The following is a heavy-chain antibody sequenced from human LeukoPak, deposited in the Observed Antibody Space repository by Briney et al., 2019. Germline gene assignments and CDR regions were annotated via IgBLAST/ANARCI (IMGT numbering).Heavy chain of an antibody. D-gene: IGHD6-19*01. CDR2: IYYSGST. Sequence: SETLSLTCTVYGGSISSYYWSWLRQPPGKGLEWFGYIYYSGSTNYNPSLKSRVTISVDTSKNQFSLKLSSVTAADTAVYYCARAGSSGWAENWGQGTLVTVSS. J-gene: IGHJ4*02. CDR3: ARAGSSGWAEN. V-gene: IGHV4-59*01. CDR1: GGSISSYY.